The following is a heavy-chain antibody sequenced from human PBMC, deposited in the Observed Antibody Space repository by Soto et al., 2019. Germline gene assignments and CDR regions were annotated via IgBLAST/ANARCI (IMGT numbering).Heavy chain of an antibody. D-gene: IGHD3-3*01. CDR3: ANWTAYSN. CDR1: GNTFANYD. Sequence: ASVKVSCKASGNTFANYDINWVRQATGQGLEWMGWISPNSGNTGYAQKFQGRVTMTRDTSIGTAYMELRSLRSEDTAVYYCANWTAYSNWGQGTLVTVSS. CDR2: ISPNSGNT. J-gene: IGHJ4*02. V-gene: IGHV1-8*01.